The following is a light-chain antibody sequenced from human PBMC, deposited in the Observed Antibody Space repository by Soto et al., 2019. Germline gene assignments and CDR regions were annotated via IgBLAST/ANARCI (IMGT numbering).Light chain of an antibody. CDR2: DAS. J-gene: IGKJ5*01. Sequence: EIVLTQSPATLSLSPGERATLSCRASQSVSSHLAWYQQRPGQAPRLLIYDASSRATGIPDRFSGSGSGTDFILTISSLEPEDFAVYYCQQSSNWPPEITFGQGTRLEIK. CDR1: QSVSSH. CDR3: QQSSNWPPEIT. V-gene: IGKV3-11*01.